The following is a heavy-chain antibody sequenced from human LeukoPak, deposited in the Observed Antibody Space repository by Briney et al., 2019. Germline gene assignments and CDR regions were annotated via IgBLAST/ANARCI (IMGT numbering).Heavy chain of an antibody. CDR1: GFTFSSYE. D-gene: IGHD2-2*02. Sequence: GGSLRLSCAASGFTFSSYEMNWVRQAPGKGLEWVSYISSSGSTIYYADSVKGRFTISRDNAKNSLYLQMNSLRAEDTAVYYCARDLLPSRGGVPAAIGNWFDPWGQGTLVTVSS. CDR3: ARDLLPSRGGVPAAIGNWFDP. J-gene: IGHJ5*02. V-gene: IGHV3-48*03. CDR2: ISSSGSTI.